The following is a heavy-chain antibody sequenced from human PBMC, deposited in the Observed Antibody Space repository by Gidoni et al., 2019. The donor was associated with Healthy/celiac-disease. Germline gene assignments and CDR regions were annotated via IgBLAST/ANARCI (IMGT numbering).Heavy chain of an antibody. J-gene: IGHJ3*02. CDR1: GGSISSSSYY. CDR3: ARLIEMATPGAFDI. D-gene: IGHD5-12*01. CDR2: IYYSGST. Sequence: QLQLQESGPGLVKPSETLSLTCTVSGGSISSSSYYWGWIRQPPGKGLEWIGSIYYSGSTYYNPSLKSRVTISVDTSKNQFSLKLSSVTAADTAVYYCARLIEMATPGAFDIWGQGTMVTVSS. V-gene: IGHV4-39*01.